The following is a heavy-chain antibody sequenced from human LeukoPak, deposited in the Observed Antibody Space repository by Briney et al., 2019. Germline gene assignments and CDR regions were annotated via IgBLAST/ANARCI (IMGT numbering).Heavy chain of an antibody. CDR2: IKEDGSVN. D-gene: IGHD4-23*01. CDR1: GFTFSTYW. CDR3: ARLSTVVTFDY. V-gene: IGHV3-7*01. Sequence: GGSLRLSCAASGFTFSTYWMNWYRQAPGKGLEWVANIKEDGSVNAYVDSVKGRFTISRDNAKNSLDLQMHSLRVEDAAVYYCARLSTVVTFDYWGQGTLVTVSS. J-gene: IGHJ4*02.